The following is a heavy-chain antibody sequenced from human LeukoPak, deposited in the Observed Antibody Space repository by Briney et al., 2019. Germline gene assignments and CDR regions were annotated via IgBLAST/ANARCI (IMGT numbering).Heavy chain of an antibody. J-gene: IGHJ4*02. CDR3: AKARLVRGVIMTPFYFDY. CDR2: VTGSGDST. Sequence: PGGSLRLSCAASVFIFSRYAMSWVRQAPGKGLEWVSAVTGSGDSTYYADSVKGRFTVSRDNSKNTLYLRMNSLRAEDTAVYYCAKARLVRGVIMTPFYFDYWGQGTLVTLSS. V-gene: IGHV3-23*01. D-gene: IGHD3-10*01. CDR1: VFIFSRYA.